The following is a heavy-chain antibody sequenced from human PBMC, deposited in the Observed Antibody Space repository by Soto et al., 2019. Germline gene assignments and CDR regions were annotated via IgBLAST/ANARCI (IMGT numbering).Heavy chain of an antibody. CDR2: INPSGDST. CDR3: ARGGAMGVDY. Sequence: GASVKVSCKASGYTFSSYYMHWVRQAPGQGLEWMGVINPSGDSTSYAQKFQGRVTMTRDTSTNTLFMELNTLRDEDTAVYYCARGGAMGVDYWGQGTLVTVSS. D-gene: IGHD1-26*01. CDR1: GYTFSSYY. V-gene: IGHV1-46*01. J-gene: IGHJ4*02.